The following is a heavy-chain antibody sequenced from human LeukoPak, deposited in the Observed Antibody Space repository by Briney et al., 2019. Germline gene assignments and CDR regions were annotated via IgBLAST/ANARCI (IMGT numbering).Heavy chain of an antibody. CDR1: GFTLSSYG. D-gene: IGHD1-1*01. Sequence: GRSLRLSCAASGFTLSSYGMHWGRQAPGKGLEWVAFISYDGSNKYYADSVKGRFTISRDTSKNIMYLEMNSLTTEDTAVYYCARDLSTKYSFDYWGQGTLVTVSS. V-gene: IGHV3-30-3*01. CDR2: ISYDGSNK. J-gene: IGHJ4*02. CDR3: ARDLSTKYSFDY.